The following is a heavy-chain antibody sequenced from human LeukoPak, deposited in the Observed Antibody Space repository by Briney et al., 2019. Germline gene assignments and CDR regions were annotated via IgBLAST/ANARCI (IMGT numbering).Heavy chain of an antibody. V-gene: IGHV1-18*01. CDR2: ISAYNGNT. CDR1: GYTFTSYG. Sequence: ASVKVSCKASGYTFTSYGISWVRQAPGQGLEWMGWISAYNGNTNYAQKLQGRVTMTTDTSTSTAYMELRSLRSDDTAVYYCARVGRGYSYLDYYYYMDVWGKGTTVTVSS. D-gene: IGHD5-18*01. J-gene: IGHJ6*03. CDR3: ARVGRGYSYLDYYYYMDV.